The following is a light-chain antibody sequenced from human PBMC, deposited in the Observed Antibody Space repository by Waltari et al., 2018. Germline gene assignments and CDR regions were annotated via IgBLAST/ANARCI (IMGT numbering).Light chain of an antibody. CDR1: QSVSRT. CDR3: QHYVRLPVT. CDR2: GAS. V-gene: IGKV3-20*01. Sequence: ELVLTQSPGTLSLSPGDRATLSCRASQSVSRTLAWYQQKPGQAPRLLIYGASTRATGIPERFSGGGSGTDFSLTISRLEPEDFAVYYCQHYVRLPVTFGQGTKVEIK. J-gene: IGKJ1*01.